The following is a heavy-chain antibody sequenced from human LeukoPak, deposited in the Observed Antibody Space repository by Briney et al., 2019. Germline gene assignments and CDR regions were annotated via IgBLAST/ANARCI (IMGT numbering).Heavy chain of an antibody. J-gene: IGHJ4*02. CDR3: AKRPTPAYCSSTSCYIGTYYFDY. V-gene: IGHV3-23*01. CDR1: GFTFSSYS. Sequence: PGGSLRLSCAASGFTFSSYSMNWVRQAPGKGLEWVSAISGSGGSTYYADSVKGRFTISRDNSKNTLYLQMNSLRAEDTAVYYCAKRPTPAYCSSTSCYIGTYYFDYWGQGTLVTVSS. CDR2: ISGSGGST. D-gene: IGHD2-2*02.